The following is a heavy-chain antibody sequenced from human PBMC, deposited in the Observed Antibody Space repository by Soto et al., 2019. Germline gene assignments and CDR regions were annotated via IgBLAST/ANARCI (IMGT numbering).Heavy chain of an antibody. CDR2: INTLSSAI. V-gene: IGHV3-11*01. J-gene: IGHJ4*02. CDR3: ARRLQLQLRPIDS. CDR1: GFIFSDYY. Sequence: QEHLLESGGGLVKPGGSLRLSCAGSGFIFSDYYITWIRRAPGKGLEWVSYINTLSSAIYYADSANGRFTISRDNAKNSVYLQRNRLRDEDTDVYYCARRLQLQLRPIDSWGRGTLVTVSS. D-gene: IGHD1-1*01.